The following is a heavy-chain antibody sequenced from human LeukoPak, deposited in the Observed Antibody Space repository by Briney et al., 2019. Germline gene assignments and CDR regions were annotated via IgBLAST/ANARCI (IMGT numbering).Heavy chain of an antibody. CDR1: GYTFTGYY. J-gene: IGHJ4*02. CDR3: ARELAAAGDFDY. V-gene: IGHV1-2*02. CDR2: INPNSGGT. Sequence: ASVKVSCKASGYTFTGYYMHWVRQAPGQRLEWMGWINPNSGGTNYAQKFQGRVTMTRDTSISTAYMELSRLRSDDTAVYYCARELAAAGDFDYWGQGTLVTVSS. D-gene: IGHD6-13*01.